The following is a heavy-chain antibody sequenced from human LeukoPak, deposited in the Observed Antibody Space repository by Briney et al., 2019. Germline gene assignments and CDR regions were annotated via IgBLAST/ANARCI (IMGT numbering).Heavy chain of an antibody. J-gene: IGHJ2*01. Sequence: GGSLRLSCAASGFTFSSYAMSWVRQAPGKGLEWVSGITGSSTWTYYADSVKGRFTISRDNSKNTLQLQMHSLRAEDTAIYYCARELVSLGTGYFDLWGRGTLVTVSS. CDR2: ITGSSTWT. CDR3: ARELVSLGTGYFDL. V-gene: IGHV3-23*01. D-gene: IGHD7-27*01. CDR1: GFTFSSYA.